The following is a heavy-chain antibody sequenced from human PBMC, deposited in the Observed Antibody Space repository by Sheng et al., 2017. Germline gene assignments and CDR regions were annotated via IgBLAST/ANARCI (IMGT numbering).Heavy chain of an antibody. D-gene: IGHD2-2*01. V-gene: IGHV3-74*01. CDR3: ASLGYCTSTICSDY. J-gene: IGHJ4*02. Sequence: EVQLVKSGGGLVQPGGSLRLSCVASGFTFSKYWMHWVRQAPGKGLVWVSRINSDGSSTTYADSVKGRFTISRDNAKNTLYLQMNSLRAEDTAVYYCASLGYCTSTICSDYWGQGTLVTVSS. CDR1: GFTFSKYW. CDR2: INSDGSST.